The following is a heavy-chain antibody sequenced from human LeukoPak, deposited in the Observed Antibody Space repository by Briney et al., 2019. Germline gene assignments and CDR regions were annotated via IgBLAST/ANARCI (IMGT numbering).Heavy chain of an antibody. J-gene: IGHJ6*03. CDR3: AKDGYSGYDFWGYFYYYYMDV. D-gene: IGHD5-12*01. Sequence: GGSLRLSCAASGFTFSSYAMSWVRQAPGKGLEWVSAISGSGGNTYYTDSVKGRFTISRDNSKNTLYLQMNSLRAEDTAVYYCAKDGYSGYDFWGYFYYYYMDVWGKGTTVTISS. CDR2: ISGSGGNT. V-gene: IGHV3-23*01. CDR1: GFTFSSYA.